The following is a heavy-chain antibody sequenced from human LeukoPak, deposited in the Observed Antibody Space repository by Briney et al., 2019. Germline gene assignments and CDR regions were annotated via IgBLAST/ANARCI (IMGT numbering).Heavy chain of an antibody. CDR2: IYSGGST. CDR3: ASIFGVAIWDY. J-gene: IGHJ4*02. CDR1: GFTVSSNY. Sequence: GGSLRLSCAASGFTVSSNYMSWVRQAPGKGLEWVSVIYSGGSTYYADSVKGRFTISRDNSKNTLCLQMNSLRAEDTAVYYCASIFGVAIWDYWGQGTLVTVSS. V-gene: IGHV3-66*01. D-gene: IGHD3-3*01.